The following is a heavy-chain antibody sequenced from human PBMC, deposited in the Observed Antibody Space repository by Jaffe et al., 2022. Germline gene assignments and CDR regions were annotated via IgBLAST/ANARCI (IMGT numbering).Heavy chain of an antibody. CDR3: ARDQSPSTYYDFWSGSLDAFDI. Sequence: EVQLVESGGGLVKPGGSLRLSCAASGFTFSSYSMNWVRQAPGKGLEWVSSISSSSSYIYYADSVKGRFTISRDNAKNSLYLQMNSLRAEDTAVYYCARDQSPSTYYDFWSGSLDAFDIWGQGTMVTVSS. V-gene: IGHV3-21*01. D-gene: IGHD3-3*01. J-gene: IGHJ3*02. CDR2: ISSSSSYI. CDR1: GFTFSSYS.